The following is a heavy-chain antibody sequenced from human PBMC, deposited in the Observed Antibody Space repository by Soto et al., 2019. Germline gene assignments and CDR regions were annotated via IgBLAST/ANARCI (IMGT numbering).Heavy chain of an antibody. CDR1: GDSISESS. J-gene: IGHJ5*02. D-gene: IGHD5-12*01. CDR3: ARLVHGYLPHTYFAP. V-gene: IGHV4-59*01. Sequence: QVQLQESGPGLVKPSETLSLICSVSGDSISESSWSWIRQSPRQGLEWIGYVYYMGSTGYNPTLKSRVSISLDTSKNQISLKLRSVTAADTATYYYARLVHGYLPHTYFAPWGQGTLVTVS. CDR2: VYYMGST.